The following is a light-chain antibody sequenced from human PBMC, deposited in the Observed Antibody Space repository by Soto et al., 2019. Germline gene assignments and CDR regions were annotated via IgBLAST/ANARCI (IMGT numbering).Light chain of an antibody. CDR3: QQAYSFPIT. CDR2: GAS. CDR1: QDIAGY. Sequence: DIHMTQSPSSLSASIGYRFTITCRASQDIAGYLAWYQHKPGRTPELLIHGASRLQSGVPARFRGSGSGTDFTLSINSLQPEDFETYYCQQAYSFPITFGQGTRLEIK. V-gene: IGKV1-12*01. J-gene: IGKJ5*01.